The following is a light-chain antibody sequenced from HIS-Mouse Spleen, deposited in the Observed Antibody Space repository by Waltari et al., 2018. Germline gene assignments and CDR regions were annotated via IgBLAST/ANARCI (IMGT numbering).Light chain of an antibody. CDR1: ALPKQY. V-gene: IGLV3-25*03. CDR2: KDR. J-gene: IGLJ3*02. Sequence: SYELTQPPSVSVSPGQTARITCSGDALPKQYAYWYQQKPGQAPVLVIDKDRWRPSGIPERLSGSSSGTTVTLTISGVQAEDEADYYCQSADSSGTYPRVFGGGTKLTVL. CDR3: QSADSSGTYPRV.